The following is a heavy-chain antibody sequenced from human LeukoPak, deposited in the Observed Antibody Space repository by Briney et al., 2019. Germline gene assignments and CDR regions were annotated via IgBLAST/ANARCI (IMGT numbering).Heavy chain of an antibody. D-gene: IGHD6-19*01. CDR3: ARWSRSSGWYPEIYYYYYGMDV. V-gene: IGHV3-7*01. CDR1: GFTFSSYW. Sequence: PGGSLRLSCAASGFTFSSYWMSWVRQAPGKGLEWVANIKQDGSEKYYVDSVKGRFTISRDNAKNSLYLQMNSLRAEDTAVYYCARWSRSSGWYPEIYYYYYGMDVWGQGTTVTVSS. J-gene: IGHJ6*02. CDR2: IKQDGSEK.